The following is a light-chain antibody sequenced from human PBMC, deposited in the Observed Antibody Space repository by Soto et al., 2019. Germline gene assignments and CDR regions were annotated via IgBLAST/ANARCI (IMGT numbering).Light chain of an antibody. Sequence: QSVLTQPASVSGSPGQSITISCTGTSSDVGGYKYVSWYQQHPGKAPKLMIYDVSNRPSGVSNRFSGSKSGNTASLTISGLQAEDEADYYCSSYTSSSTVVFGGGTKLIVL. J-gene: IGLJ2*01. CDR1: SSDVGGYKY. CDR3: SSYTSSSTVV. V-gene: IGLV2-14*01. CDR2: DVS.